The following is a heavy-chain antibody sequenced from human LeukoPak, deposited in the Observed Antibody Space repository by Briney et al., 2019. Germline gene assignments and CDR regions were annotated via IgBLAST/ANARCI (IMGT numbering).Heavy chain of an antibody. V-gene: IGHV4-30-4*08. D-gene: IGHD3-22*01. CDR2: IYYSGST. Sequence: PSETLSLTCTVSGGSISSGDYYWSWIRQPPGKGLEWIGYIYYSGSTYYNPSLKSRVTISVDTSKNQFSLKLSPVTTADTAVYYCARYYYDSSGYYDWFDPWGQGTLVTVSS. J-gene: IGHJ5*02. CDR1: GGSISSGDYY. CDR3: ARYYYDSSGYYDWFDP.